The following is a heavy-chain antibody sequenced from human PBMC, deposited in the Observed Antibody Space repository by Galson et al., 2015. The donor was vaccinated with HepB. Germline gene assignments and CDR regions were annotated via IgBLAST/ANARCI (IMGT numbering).Heavy chain of an antibody. J-gene: IGHJ1*01. V-gene: IGHV3-30*04. D-gene: IGHD3-10*01. CDR3: ARLSMAARSPLQH. CDR1: GFTFSSYA. Sequence: SLRLSCAASGFTFSSYAMHWVRQAPGKGLEWVAVISYDGSNKYYADSVKGRFTISRDNSKNTLYLQLNSLRAEETAVYYCARLSMAARSPLQHWGQGSLVTVSS. CDR2: ISYDGSNK.